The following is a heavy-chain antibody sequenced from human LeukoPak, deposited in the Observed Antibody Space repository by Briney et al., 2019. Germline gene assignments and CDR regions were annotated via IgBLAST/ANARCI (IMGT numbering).Heavy chain of an antibody. J-gene: IGHJ6*03. Sequence: GGSLRLSCAASGFTFSGSLIHWVRQASGKGLEWVGLVRSKANSYATSYSASVKGRFTISRDDSKNTAYLQMHSLKTEDTAIYYCTSRGNYDSSYYMDVWGKGTTVTVSS. CDR2: VRSKANSYAT. CDR1: GFTFSGSL. CDR3: TSRGNYDSSYYMDV. D-gene: IGHD3-22*01. V-gene: IGHV3-73*01.